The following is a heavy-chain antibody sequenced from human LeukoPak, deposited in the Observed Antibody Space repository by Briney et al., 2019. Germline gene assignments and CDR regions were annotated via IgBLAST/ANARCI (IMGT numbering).Heavy chain of an antibody. V-gene: IGHV1-2*02. D-gene: IGHD1-14*01. J-gene: IGHJ6*03. CDR3: ARGYGRVGYYYMDV. Sequence: ASVKVSCKASGYTFTSYDINWVRQATGQGLEWMGWINPNSGGTNYAQKFQGRVTMTRDTSISTAYMELSRLRSDDTAVYYCARGYGRVGYYYMDVWGKGTTVTVSS. CDR1: GYTFTSYD. CDR2: INPNSGGT.